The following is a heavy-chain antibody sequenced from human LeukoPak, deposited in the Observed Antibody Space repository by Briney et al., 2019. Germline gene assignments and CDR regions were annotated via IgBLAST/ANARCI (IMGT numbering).Heavy chain of an antibody. CDR1: GGSISSSSYY. Sequence: SETLSLTCTVSGGSISSSSYYWGWIRQPPGKGLEWIGSIYYSGSTYYNPSLKSRVTISVDTSKNQFSLKLSSVTAADTAVYYCARLRRHGGYPLDYWGQGTLVTVSS. J-gene: IGHJ4*02. D-gene: IGHD4-23*01. CDR3: ARLRRHGGYPLDY. V-gene: IGHV4-39*01. CDR2: IYYSGST.